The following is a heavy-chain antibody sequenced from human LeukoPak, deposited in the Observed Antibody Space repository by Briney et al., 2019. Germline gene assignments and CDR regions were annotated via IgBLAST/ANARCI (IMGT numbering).Heavy chain of an antibody. CDR3: ATGRRHLIYDY. D-gene: IGHD1-1*01. Sequence: PSETLSLTCTVSGGSITSGSYYWGWLRQPPGKGLEWIGQMYYSGSTYYNPSLKGRVSISVDTSRNQFSLKLSSVAAADTAVYYCATGRRHLIYDYWGQGTLVTVSS. CDR1: GGSITSGSYY. CDR2: MYYSGST. J-gene: IGHJ4*02. V-gene: IGHV4-39*01.